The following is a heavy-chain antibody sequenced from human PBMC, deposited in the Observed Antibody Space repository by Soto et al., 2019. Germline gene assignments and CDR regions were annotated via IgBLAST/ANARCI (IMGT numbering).Heavy chain of an antibody. V-gene: IGHV1-8*01. J-gene: IGHJ5*02. CDR2: MNPNGGNT. Sequence: ASVKVSCKASGYTFGNNDISWVRQATGQGLEWMGWMNPNGGNTGYAQKFQGRVFMTRNTSITTAYLELSSLRSDDTAIYYCARMATSGTLNWFDPWGQGTLVTVSS. CDR3: ARMATSGTLNWFDP. CDR1: GYTFGNND.